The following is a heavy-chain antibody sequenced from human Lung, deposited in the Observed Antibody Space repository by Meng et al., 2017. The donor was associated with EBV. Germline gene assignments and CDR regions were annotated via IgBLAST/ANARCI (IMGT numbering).Heavy chain of an antibody. V-gene: IGHV4-31*03. Sequence: QGHRQEPGPGLVKPSQALSLTCTVSGDSIRSGGYYWSWIRQHPGKGLEWIGYIYYSGNTYYNPSLKSRVTISVDKSKNQFSLKLSSVTAADTAVYYCARDEGGNSERGFQHWGQGTLVTVSS. D-gene: IGHD4-23*01. CDR3: ARDEGGNSERGFQH. CDR1: GDSIRSGGYY. CDR2: IYYSGNT. J-gene: IGHJ1*01.